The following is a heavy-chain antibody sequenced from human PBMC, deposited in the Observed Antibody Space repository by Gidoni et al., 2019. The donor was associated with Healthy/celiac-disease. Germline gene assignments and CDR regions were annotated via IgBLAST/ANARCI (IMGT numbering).Heavy chain of an antibody. D-gene: IGHD6-19*01. CDR1: GFAPSTSGVG. V-gene: IGHV2-5*02. Sequence: QITLKESGPTLVKPTQTLTLPCPFHGFAPSTSGVGVGWIRQPPAKALEWLALIYRDDDKRYSPTLKSRLTITKDTAKNQVVLTMTNMDTVDTATYYCAHAVDGSGWYGGEFGWFDPWGQGTLVTVSS. CDR3: AHAVDGSGWYGGEFGWFDP. J-gene: IGHJ5*02. CDR2: IYRDDDK.